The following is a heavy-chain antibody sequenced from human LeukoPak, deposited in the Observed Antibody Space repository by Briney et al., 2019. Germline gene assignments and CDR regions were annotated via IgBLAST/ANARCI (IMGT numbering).Heavy chain of an antibody. V-gene: IGHV4-4*07. D-gene: IGHD3-16*02. CDR2: IYTSGST. J-gene: IGHJ3*02. Sequence: SETLSLTCTVSGGSISSYYWSWIRQPAGKGLEWIGRIYTSGSTNYNPSLKSRVTMSVDTSKNQFSLKLSSVTAADTAVYYCARDRSDYDYVWGSYRYAFDIWGQGTMVTVSS. CDR3: ARDRSDYDYVWGSYRYAFDI. CDR1: GGSISSYY.